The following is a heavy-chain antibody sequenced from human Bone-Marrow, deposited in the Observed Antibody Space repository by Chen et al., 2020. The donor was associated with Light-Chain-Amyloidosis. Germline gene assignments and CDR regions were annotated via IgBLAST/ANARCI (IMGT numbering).Heavy chain of an antibody. CDR2: IYPDDSDA. D-gene: IGHD5-12*01. J-gene: IGHJ4*02. Sequence: EVQLEQSGPEVIKPGESLKISCKGSGYTFPNYWIGWVRQMPGKGLEWMGVIYPDDSDARYSPSFEGQVTISADKAITTAYLQGRSLKASDTAMYYCARRRDGYNFDYWGQGTLVTVSS. CDR3: ARRRDGYNFDY. CDR1: GYTFPNYW. V-gene: IGHV5-51*01.